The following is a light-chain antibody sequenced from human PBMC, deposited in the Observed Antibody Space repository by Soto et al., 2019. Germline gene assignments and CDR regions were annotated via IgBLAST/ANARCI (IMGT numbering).Light chain of an antibody. V-gene: IGKV3-15*01. CDR3: QQYNKWPRT. J-gene: IGKJ1*01. Sequence: EIVLTQSPGTLSLSPGERATLSCRASQTVSSNLAWYQQKPGQAPRLLIYGAFTRATGIPARFSGSGSGTEFTLTISSLQSEDFAVYYCQQYNKWPRTFGQGTKVDIK. CDR1: QTVSSN. CDR2: GAF.